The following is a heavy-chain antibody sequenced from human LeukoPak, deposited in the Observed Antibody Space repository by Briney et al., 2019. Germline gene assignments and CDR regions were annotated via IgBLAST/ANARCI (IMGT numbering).Heavy chain of an antibody. Sequence: SETLSLTCTVSGGSISSSSYYWGWIRHPPGKGLECIGCIYYSGSTYYNPSLKSRVTISADTSKKQFSLKLSSVTAADTAVYYCARLSSSWYQDWYFDLWGRGTLVTVSS. CDR1: GGSISSSSYY. D-gene: IGHD6-13*01. CDR2: IYYSGST. CDR3: ARLSSSWYQDWYFDL. J-gene: IGHJ2*01. V-gene: IGHV4-39*07.